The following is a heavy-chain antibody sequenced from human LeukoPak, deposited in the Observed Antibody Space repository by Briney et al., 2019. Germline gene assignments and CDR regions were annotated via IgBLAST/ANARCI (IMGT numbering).Heavy chain of an antibody. J-gene: IGHJ4*02. CDR2: INHSGST. Sequence: SETLSLTCTVSGGSISSYYWSWIRQPPGKGLEWIGEINHSGSTNYNPSLRSRVTISVDTSKNQFSLKLSSVTAADTAVYYCARVNPYSYGGLVGYWGQGTLVTVSS. CDR3: ARVNPYSYGGLVGY. D-gene: IGHD5-18*01. V-gene: IGHV4-34*01. CDR1: GGSISSYY.